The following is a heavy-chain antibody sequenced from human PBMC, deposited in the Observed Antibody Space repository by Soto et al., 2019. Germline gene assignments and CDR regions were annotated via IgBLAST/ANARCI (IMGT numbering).Heavy chain of an antibody. CDR2: IDPSDSYT. Sequence: GESLKISCKGSGYSFTSYWISWVRQMPGKGLEWMGRIDPSDSYTNYGPSFQGHVTISADKSISTAYLQWSSLKASDTAMYYCARDGRYCTNGVCYTHYYYGMDVWGQGTTVTVSS. CDR1: GYSFTSYW. V-gene: IGHV5-10-1*01. J-gene: IGHJ6*02. D-gene: IGHD2-8*01. CDR3: ARDGRYCTNGVCYTHYYYGMDV.